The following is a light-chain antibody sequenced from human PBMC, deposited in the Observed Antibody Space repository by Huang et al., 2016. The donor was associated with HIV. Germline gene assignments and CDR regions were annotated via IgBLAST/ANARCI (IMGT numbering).Light chain of an antibody. CDR2: GAS. V-gene: IGKV3-15*01. CDR1: QSINNN. J-gene: IGKJ4*01. Sequence: EIVLTKSPATLSLSPGERAALSCRATQSINNNFALYQQKTGQYPRLLIYGASTRATGIPARFRGSGSGTEFTLTISSLQSEDFAVYYCQQYNNWPPLLTFGGGTKVEIK. CDR3: QQYNNWPPLLT.